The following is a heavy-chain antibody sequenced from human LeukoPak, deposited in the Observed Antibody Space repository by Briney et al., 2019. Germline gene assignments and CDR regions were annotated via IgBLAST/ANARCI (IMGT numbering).Heavy chain of an antibody. CDR2: ISGSGGGT. CDR3: AKDRSTVVDY. D-gene: IGHD4-17*01. J-gene: IGHJ4*02. CDR1: GFTFSSYA. V-gene: IGHV3-23*01. Sequence: GGSLRLSCAASGFTFSSYAMSWVRQAPWKGLEWVSGISGSGGGTYYADSVKGRFTISRDNSKNTLYLQMNSLRAEDTAVYYCAKDRSTVVDYWGQGTLVTVSS.